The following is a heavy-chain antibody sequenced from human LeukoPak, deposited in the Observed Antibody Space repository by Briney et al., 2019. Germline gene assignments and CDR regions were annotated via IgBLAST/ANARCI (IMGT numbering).Heavy chain of an antibody. CDR3: ARDRPYSYSSGWRSSGFDY. CDR1: GGSISSSSYY. CDR2: IYYSGST. J-gene: IGHJ4*02. D-gene: IGHD6-19*01. Sequence: KSSETLSLTCTVSGGSISSSSYYWGWIRQPPGKGLEWIGSIYYSGSTYYNPSLKSRVTISVDTSKNQFSLKLSSVTAADTAVYYCARDRPYSYSSGWRSSGFDYWGQGTLVTVSS. V-gene: IGHV4-39*07.